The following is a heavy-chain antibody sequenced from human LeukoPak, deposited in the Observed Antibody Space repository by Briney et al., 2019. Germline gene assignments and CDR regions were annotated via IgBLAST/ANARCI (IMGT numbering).Heavy chain of an antibody. Sequence: PGGSLRLSCAAAGFTVSRCWMSWVRQAPGKGLEWVANIKQDGSENYYVDSVKGRFTISRDNAKNSLYLQINSLRAEDTAVYYCATSLTTASDTSAYGAFDVWGQGTMVTVSS. CDR2: IKQDGSEN. V-gene: IGHV3-7*05. J-gene: IGHJ3*01. CDR1: GFTVSRCW. D-gene: IGHD3-22*01. CDR3: ATSLTTASDTSAYGAFDV.